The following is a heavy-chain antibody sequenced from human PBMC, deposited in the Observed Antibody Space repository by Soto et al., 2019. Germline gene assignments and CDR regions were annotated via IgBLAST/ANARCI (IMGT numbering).Heavy chain of an antibody. Sequence: EVQLLESGGGLVQPGGSLRLSCAASGFTFSSYAMSWVRQAPGKGLEWVSAISGSGGSTYYADSVKGRFTISRDNSKNTLYLQMNSLRAEDTAVYYCAKGVTYYDILTGYYRVDYFDYWGQGTLVTVSS. CDR2: ISGSGGST. J-gene: IGHJ4*02. CDR3: AKGVTYYDILTGYYRVDYFDY. V-gene: IGHV3-23*01. D-gene: IGHD3-9*01. CDR1: GFTFSSYA.